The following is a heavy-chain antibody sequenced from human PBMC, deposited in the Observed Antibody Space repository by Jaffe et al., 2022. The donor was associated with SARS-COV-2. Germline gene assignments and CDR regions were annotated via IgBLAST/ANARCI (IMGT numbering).Heavy chain of an antibody. Sequence: QVQLVESGGGVVQPGRSLRLSCAASGFTFSGCGMHWVRQAPGKGLEWVALISYDGSFESYSDSVRGRITISRDNAKNTVHLQMNSLRAEDTAVYYCAKPNTCTSSWYYGMDVWGQGTTVTVSS. J-gene: IGHJ6*02. CDR2: ISYDGSFE. CDR3: AKPNTCTSSWYYGMDV. V-gene: IGHV3-30*18. CDR1: GFTFSGCG. D-gene: IGHD6-13*01.